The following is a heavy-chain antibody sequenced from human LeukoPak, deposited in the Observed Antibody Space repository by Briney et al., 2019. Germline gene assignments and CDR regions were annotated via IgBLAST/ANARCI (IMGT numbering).Heavy chain of an antibody. CDR3: AREVIVVVPAAMASAFDI. V-gene: IGHV4-38-2*02. CDR1: GYSISSGSGYY. D-gene: IGHD2-2*01. CDR2: IHHSGST. Sequence: SGTLSLTCTVSGYSISSGSGYYWGWIRQPPGKGLEWIGSIHHSGSTYNNPSLKSRVTISVDTSKTQFSLRLSSVTAADTAVYYCAREVIVVVPAAMASAFDIWGQGTMVTVSS. J-gene: IGHJ3*02.